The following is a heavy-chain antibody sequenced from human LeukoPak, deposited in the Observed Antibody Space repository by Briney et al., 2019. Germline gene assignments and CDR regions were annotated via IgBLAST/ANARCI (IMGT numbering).Heavy chain of an antibody. CDR3: ARPVGSDPGAYDI. Sequence: SETLSLTCTVSGGSISSGGYYWSWIRQPPGKGLEWIGYIFYSGSTNYNPSLKSRLTISVDTSKSQFSLKLSSVTAADTAVYYCARPVGSDPGAYDIWGQGTMVTVSS. CDR1: GGSISSGGYY. D-gene: IGHD1-26*01. V-gene: IGHV4-61*08. J-gene: IGHJ3*02. CDR2: IFYSGST.